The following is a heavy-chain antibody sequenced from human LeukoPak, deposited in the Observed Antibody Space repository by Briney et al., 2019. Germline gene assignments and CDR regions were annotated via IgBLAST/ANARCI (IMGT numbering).Heavy chain of an antibody. CDR2: ISRSGSTR. Sequence: PGGSLRLSCAIPGFTFSACELTWVRQAPGKGLEWVSYISRSGSTRYYADSVKGRFTISRDNSKNTLYLQMSSLRAEDTAIYHCVKDLYKGDSSSWYYFDYWGQGTLVTVSS. D-gene: IGHD6-13*01. V-gene: IGHV3-48*03. CDR3: VKDLYKGDSSSWYYFDY. J-gene: IGHJ4*02. CDR1: GFTFSACE.